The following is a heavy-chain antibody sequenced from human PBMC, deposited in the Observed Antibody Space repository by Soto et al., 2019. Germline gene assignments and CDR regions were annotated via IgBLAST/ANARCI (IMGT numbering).Heavy chain of an antibody. Sequence: PSETLSLTCTVSGGSISSGDYYWSWIRQPPGKGLEWIGYIYYSGSTYYNPSLRSRASISNDLSKNQFFLELSSVTSADTAVYFCARIYWLRDSSGYHHPFDYWDLGTLVTVSS. CDR1: GGSISSGDYY. V-gene: IGHV4-30-4*01. D-gene: IGHD3-22*01. J-gene: IGHJ4*02. CDR2: IYYSGST. CDR3: ARIYWLRDSSGYHHPFDY.